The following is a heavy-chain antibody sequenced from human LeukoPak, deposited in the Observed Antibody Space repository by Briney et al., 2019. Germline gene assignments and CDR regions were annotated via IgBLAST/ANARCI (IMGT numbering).Heavy chain of an antibody. V-gene: IGHV3-48*03. CDR3: ARVDYGDPLSSPFYDY. J-gene: IGHJ4*02. CDR2: ISSSGSTI. Sequence: GGSLRLSCAASGFTFSSYEMNWVRQAPGKGLEWVSYISSSGSTIYYADSVKGRFTISRDNANNSLYLQMNSLRAEDTAVYYCARVDYGDPLSSPFYDYWGQGTLVIVSS. CDR1: GFTFSSYE. D-gene: IGHD4-17*01.